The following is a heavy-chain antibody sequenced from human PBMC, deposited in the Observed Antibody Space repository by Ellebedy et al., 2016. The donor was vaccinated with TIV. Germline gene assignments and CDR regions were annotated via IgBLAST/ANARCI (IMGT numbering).Heavy chain of an antibody. CDR3: ARDGGSYSDFDY. Sequence: AASVKVSCKASGYTFTSSGISWVRQAPGQGLEWMGWISAYNGNTNYAQKLQGRVTMTTDTSTSTAYMELSRLRSDDTAVYYCARDGGSYSDFDYWGQGTLVTVSS. J-gene: IGHJ4*02. V-gene: IGHV1-18*01. D-gene: IGHD1-26*01. CDR1: GYTFTSSG. CDR2: ISAYNGNT.